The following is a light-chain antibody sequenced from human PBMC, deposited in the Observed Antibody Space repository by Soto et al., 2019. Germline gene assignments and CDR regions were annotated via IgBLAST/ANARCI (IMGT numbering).Light chain of an antibody. CDR2: LNSDGSH. V-gene: IGLV4-69*01. CDR3: QTWGSGIVV. CDR1: SGHINYA. J-gene: IGLJ2*01. Sequence: VLTQSPSASASLGASVKLTCTLSSGHINYAIAWHQQQSEKGPRFLMNLNSDGSHSKGDGIPDRFSGSSSGAERYLTISGLQSEDEADYYCQTWGSGIVVFGGGTKLTVL.